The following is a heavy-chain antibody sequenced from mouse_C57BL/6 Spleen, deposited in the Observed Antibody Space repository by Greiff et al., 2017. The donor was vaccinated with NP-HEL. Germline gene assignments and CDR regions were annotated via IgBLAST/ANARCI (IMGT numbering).Heavy chain of an antibody. V-gene: IGHV5-17*01. CDR2: ISSGSSTI. J-gene: IGHJ1*03. CDR1: GFTFSDYG. CDR3: ARQGGSSYPRYFEV. D-gene: IGHD1-1*01. Sequence: EVHLVESGGGLVKPGGSLKLSCAASGFTFSDYGMHWVRQAPEKGLEWVAYISSGSSTIYYADTVKGRFTISRDNAKNTLFLQMTSLRSEDTAMYYCARQGGSSYPRYFEVWGTGTTVTVSS.